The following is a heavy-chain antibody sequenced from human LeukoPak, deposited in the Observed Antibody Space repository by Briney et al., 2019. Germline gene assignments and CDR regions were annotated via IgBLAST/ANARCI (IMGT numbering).Heavy chain of an antibody. CDR2: LSAYNGNT. V-gene: IGHV1-18*01. CDR1: GYTFTSYG. D-gene: IGHD3-3*01. Sequence: ASVKVSCKASGYTFTSYGISWVRQAPGQGLEWMGWLSAYNGNTNYAQKLQGRVTMTTDTSTSTAYMELRSLRSDDTAVYYCARDVQYYDFWSGYYMVDYWGQGTLVTVSS. J-gene: IGHJ4*02. CDR3: ARDVQYYDFWSGYYMVDY.